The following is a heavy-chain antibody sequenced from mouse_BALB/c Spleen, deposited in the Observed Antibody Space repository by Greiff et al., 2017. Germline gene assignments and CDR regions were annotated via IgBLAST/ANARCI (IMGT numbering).Heavy chain of an antibody. Sequence: VKLMESGPGLVAPSQSLSITCTVSGFSLTGYGVNWVRQPPGKGLEWLGMIWGDGSTDYNSALKSRLSISKDNSKSQVFLKMNSLQTDDTAGSYCARDTEVRQGYALDYWGQGTSATVSS. V-gene: IGHV2-6-7*01. J-gene: IGHJ4*01. CDR1: GFSLTGYG. D-gene: IGHD2-14*01. CDR2: IWGDGST. CDR3: ARDTEVRQGYALDY.